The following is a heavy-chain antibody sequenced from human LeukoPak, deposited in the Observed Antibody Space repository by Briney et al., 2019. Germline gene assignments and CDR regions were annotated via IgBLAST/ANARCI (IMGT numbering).Heavy chain of an antibody. D-gene: IGHD3-10*01. V-gene: IGHV3-23*01. Sequence: GGSLRLSCAASGFTFSSYAMSWVRQAPGKGLEWVSAISGSGGSTYYADSVKGRFTISRDNSKNTLYLQMNSLRAEDAAVYYCAKVPVLLWFGESDWGQGTLVTVSS. CDR2: ISGSGGST. CDR1: GFTFSSYA. CDR3: AKVPVLLWFGESD. J-gene: IGHJ4*02.